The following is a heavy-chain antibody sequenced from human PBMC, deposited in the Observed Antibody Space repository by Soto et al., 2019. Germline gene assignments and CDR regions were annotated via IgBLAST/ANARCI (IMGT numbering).Heavy chain of an antibody. Sequence: ASVKVSCKASGYTFTSYGISWVRQAPGQGPEWVGWVSAYIGTTYYAQKLQGRVTMTTDTSTSTAYMELRSLRSDDTAVYYCARAMSENLPAGVAAGTRFNYYYYGMDVWGQGTTVTVSS. D-gene: IGHD6-13*01. CDR3: ARAMSENLPAGVAAGTRFNYYYYGMDV. CDR2: VSAYIGTT. CDR1: GYTFTSYG. V-gene: IGHV1-18*01. J-gene: IGHJ6*02.